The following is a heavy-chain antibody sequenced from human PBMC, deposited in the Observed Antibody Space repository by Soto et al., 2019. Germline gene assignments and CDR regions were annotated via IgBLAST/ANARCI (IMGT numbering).Heavy chain of an antibody. V-gene: IGHV3-33*01. CDR2: IWYDKSNR. CDR1: GFIFSNYA. CDR3: ARDNEEGPGDNYTTS. J-gene: IGHJ5*02. D-gene: IGHD1-1*01. Sequence: GGSLRLSCAASGFIFSNYAMHWVRQAPGRGLEWVAVIWYDKSNRYYADSVRGRFTVSRANCKNTVFPQMDSLRAEDTALYYCARDNEEGPGDNYTTSWGQGTLVPVSS.